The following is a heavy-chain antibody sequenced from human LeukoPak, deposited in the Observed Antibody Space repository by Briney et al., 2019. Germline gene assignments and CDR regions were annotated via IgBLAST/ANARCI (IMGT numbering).Heavy chain of an antibody. V-gene: IGHV3-9*01. CDR3: ARDFRPFIAAAGRPMGY. CDR2: ISWNSVSI. J-gene: IGHJ4*02. Sequence: GGSLRLSCAASGFTFDDYAMHWVRQAPGKGLEWVSGISWNSVSIGYADSVKGRFTISRDNAKNSLYLQMNSLRAEDTAVYYCARDFRPFIAAAGRPMGYWGQGTLVTVSS. CDR1: GFTFDDYA. D-gene: IGHD6-13*01.